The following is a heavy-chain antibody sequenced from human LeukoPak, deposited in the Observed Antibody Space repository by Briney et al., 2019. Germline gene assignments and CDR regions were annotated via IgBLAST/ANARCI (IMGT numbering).Heavy chain of an antibody. CDR2: ISGDAGRA. J-gene: IGHJ4*02. CDR3: AKVRGSYYI. D-gene: IGHD1-26*01. CDR1: GFTFSSYA. V-gene: IGHV3-23*01. Sequence: GGSLRLSCAASGFTFSSYAMSWVRQAPGKGLEWVSTISGDAGRAYYADSVKGRFTISRDNSKNTLYLQMNSLRAEDTAVYYCAKVRGSYYIWGQGTLVTVSS.